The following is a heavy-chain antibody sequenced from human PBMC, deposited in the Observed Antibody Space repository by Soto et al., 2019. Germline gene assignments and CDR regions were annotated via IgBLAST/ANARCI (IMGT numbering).Heavy chain of an antibody. CDR2: IWYDGGTK. V-gene: IGHV3-33*06. D-gene: IGHD1-26*01. CDR3: AQGLLAIVGTTLPRDAFNS. Sequence: GGSLRLSCAASGFTFYTYGMHWVRQVPGKGLQWVAIIWYDGGTKYYADSVRGRFTVSRDNSKNTLYLQMNSLRDEDTAVYYCAQGLLAIVGTTLPRDAFNSWGQGTMVTVSS. J-gene: IGHJ3*02. CDR1: GFTFYTYG.